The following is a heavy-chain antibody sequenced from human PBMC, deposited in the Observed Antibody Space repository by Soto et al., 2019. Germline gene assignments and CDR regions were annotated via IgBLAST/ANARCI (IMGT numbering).Heavy chain of an antibody. Sequence: HPGGSLRLSCAASGFTFSSYAMHWVRQAPGKGLEYVSAISSNGGSTYYANSVKGRFTISRDNSKNTLYLQMGSLRAEDMAVYYCARGHPTTVVTPGGFDYWGQGTLVTVS. CDR3: ARGHPTTVVTPGGFDY. V-gene: IGHV3-64*01. D-gene: IGHD4-17*01. J-gene: IGHJ4*02. CDR2: ISSNGGST. CDR1: GFTFSSYA.